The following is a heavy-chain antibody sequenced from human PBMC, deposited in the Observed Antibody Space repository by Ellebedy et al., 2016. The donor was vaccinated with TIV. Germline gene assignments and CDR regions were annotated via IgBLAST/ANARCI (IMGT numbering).Heavy chain of an antibody. V-gene: IGHV3-21*06. Sequence: PGGSLRLPCAVSGFTFSKAWMNWVRQAPGKGLEWVSSIRSTGSDKYYAESVKGRFTISRDNAQNTLFLQMNSLRVEDTAVYYCARGWSTPDSWGQGTLVIVSS. D-gene: IGHD2-15*01. CDR2: IRSTGSDK. J-gene: IGHJ4*02. CDR3: ARGWSTPDS. CDR1: GFTFSKAW.